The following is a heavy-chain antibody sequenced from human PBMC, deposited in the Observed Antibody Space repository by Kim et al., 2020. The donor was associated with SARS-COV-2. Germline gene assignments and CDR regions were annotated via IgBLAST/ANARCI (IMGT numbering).Heavy chain of an antibody. Sequence: GGSLRLSCAGSGFTFSDHAMSWVRRAPGKGLEWVLGISGSGGSTYYADSVKGRFTISRDNSKNTLYLQMNSLRAEDTAVYYCARGVVTKLDYWGQGTLITVSS. D-gene: IGHD2-21*02. CDR3: ARGVVTKLDY. J-gene: IGHJ4*02. CDR2: ISGSGGST. V-gene: IGHV3-23*01. CDR1: GFTFSDHA.